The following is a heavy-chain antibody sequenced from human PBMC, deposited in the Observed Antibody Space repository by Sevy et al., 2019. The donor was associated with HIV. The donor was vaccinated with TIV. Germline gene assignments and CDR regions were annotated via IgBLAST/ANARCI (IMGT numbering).Heavy chain of an antibody. CDR2: IKSKTDGGTT. J-gene: IGHJ4*02. V-gene: IGHV3-15*01. Sequence: GGSLRLSCAASGFTFSNAWMNWVRQAPGKGLEWVGRIKSKTDGGTTDYAAPVKGRFTISRDDSKNTLYLQMNSLKTEDTAVYYCTPSPDFALYFDYWGQGTLVTVSS. CDR1: GFTFSNAW. CDR3: TPSPDFALYFDY. D-gene: IGHD6-6*01.